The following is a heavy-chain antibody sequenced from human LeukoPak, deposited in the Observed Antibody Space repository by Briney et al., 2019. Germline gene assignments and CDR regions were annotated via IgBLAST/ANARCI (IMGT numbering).Heavy chain of an antibody. J-gene: IGHJ4*02. CDR2: FDPEDGET. CDR1: GYSLTELS. V-gene: IGHV1-24*01. CDR3: AADRADFDSSGYALDY. D-gene: IGHD3-22*01. Sequence: ASVKVSCKVSGYSLTELSMQWVRQAPGKGPEWMGGFDPEDGETIYAEKFQGRVTMTEDTSTDTAYMELSSLRSEDTAVYYCAADRADFDSSGYALDYWGQGTLVTVSS.